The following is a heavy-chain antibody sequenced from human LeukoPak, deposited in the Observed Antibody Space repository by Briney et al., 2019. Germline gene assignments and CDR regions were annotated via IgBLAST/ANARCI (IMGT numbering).Heavy chain of an antibody. J-gene: IGHJ4*02. CDR2: ISSSGSTI. Sequence: PGVSLRLSCAASGFTFSDYYMSWIRQAPGKGLEWVSYISSSGSTIYYADSVKGRFTISRDNAKNSLYLQMNSLRAEDTAVYYCARAGLRYFDSTGPFDYWGQGTLVTVSS. CDR3: ARAGLRYFDSTGPFDY. CDR1: GFTFSDYY. D-gene: IGHD3-9*01. V-gene: IGHV3-11*01.